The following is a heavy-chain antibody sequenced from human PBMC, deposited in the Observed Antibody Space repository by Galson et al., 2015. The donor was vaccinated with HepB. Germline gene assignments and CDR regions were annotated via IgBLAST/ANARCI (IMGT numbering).Heavy chain of an antibody. J-gene: IGHJ6*03. V-gene: IGHV1-18*01. D-gene: IGHD2-2*01. CDR1: GYTFTSYG. Sequence: SVKVSCKASGYTFTSYGISWVRQAPGQGLEWMGWISAYNGNTNYAQKLQGRVTMTTDTSTSTAYMELRSLRSDDTAVYYCARDLRGYCSSTSCYATSYYYYYMDVWGKGTTVTVSS. CDR3: ARDLRGYCSSTSCYATSYYYYYMDV. CDR2: ISAYNGNT.